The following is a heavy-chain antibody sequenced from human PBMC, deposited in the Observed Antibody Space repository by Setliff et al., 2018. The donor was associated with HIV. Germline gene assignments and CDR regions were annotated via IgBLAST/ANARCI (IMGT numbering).Heavy chain of an antibody. V-gene: IGHV3-33*01. D-gene: IGHD2-2*01. CDR2: IWYDGSNK. CDR1: GFTFSSYG. J-gene: IGHJ6*03. Sequence: GGSLRLSCAASGFTFSSYGMHWVRQAPGKGLEWVAVIWYDGSNKYYADSVKGRFTISRDNSKNTLYLQMNSLRAEDTAVYYCARGSTAVNYYYNHMDVWGKGTTVTVSS. CDR3: ARGSTAVNYYYNHMDV.